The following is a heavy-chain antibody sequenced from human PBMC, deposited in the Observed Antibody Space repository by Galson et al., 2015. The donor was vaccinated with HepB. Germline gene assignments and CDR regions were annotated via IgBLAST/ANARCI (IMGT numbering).Heavy chain of an antibody. V-gene: IGHV3-11*01. CDR2: ISSSGSTI. CDR3: ARDETGVSPYYFDY. J-gene: IGHJ4*02. CDR1: GFTFSDYY. D-gene: IGHD4-23*01. Sequence: SLRLSCAASGFTFSDYYMSWIRQAPGKGLEWVSDISSSGSTIYYADSVKGRFTISRDNAKNSLYLQMNSLRAEDTAVYYCARDETGVSPYYFDYWGQGTLVTVSS.